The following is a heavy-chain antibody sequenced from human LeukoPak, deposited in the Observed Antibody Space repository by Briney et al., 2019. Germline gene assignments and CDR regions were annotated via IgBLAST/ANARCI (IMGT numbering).Heavy chain of an antibody. J-gene: IGHJ4*02. CDR1: GDSISSGAYY. Sequence: SETLSLTCTVSGDSISSGAYYWTWVRQYPGTGLEWIGYISHIGTTYNNPSLKSRVSISVDTSRNQLSLRLTSVTAADTGVYYCARLIDGFSGYWGQGTLVTVSS. CDR3: ARLIDGFSGY. CDR2: ISHIGTT. D-gene: IGHD3-10*01. V-gene: IGHV4-31*03.